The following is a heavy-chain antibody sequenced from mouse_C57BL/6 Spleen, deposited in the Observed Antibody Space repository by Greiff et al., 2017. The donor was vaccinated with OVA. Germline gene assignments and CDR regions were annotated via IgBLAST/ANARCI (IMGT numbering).Heavy chain of an antibody. CDR3: ARGHYDWYFDV. Sequence: QVQLQQPGAELVRPGSSVKLSCKASGYTFTSYWMAWVKQRPGQGLDWIGNIYPSDSETHYNQKFKDKATLTVDKSSSTAYMQLSSLTSEDSAVYYCARGHYDWYFDVWGTGTTVTVSS. CDR2: IYPSDSET. J-gene: IGHJ1*03. V-gene: IGHV1-61*01. D-gene: IGHD1-1*01. CDR1: GYTFTSYW.